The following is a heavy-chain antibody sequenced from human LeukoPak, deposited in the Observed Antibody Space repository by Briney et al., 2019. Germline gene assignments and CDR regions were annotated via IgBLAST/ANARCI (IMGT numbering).Heavy chain of an antibody. Sequence: GGSLRLSCAASGFTFSDYAMSWVRQAPGKGLEWVSGITDSAGSTHYADSVKGRFTISRDNSKNTLYLQMNSLRAEDTAVYYCARGGYTSSWYISRDYWGQGTMVTVSS. D-gene: IGHD6-13*01. CDR2: ITDSAGST. CDR3: ARGGYTSSWYISRDY. CDR1: GFTFSDYA. J-gene: IGHJ4*02. V-gene: IGHV3-23*01.